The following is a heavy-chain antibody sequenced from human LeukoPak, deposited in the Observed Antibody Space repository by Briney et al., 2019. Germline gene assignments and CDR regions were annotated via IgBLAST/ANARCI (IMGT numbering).Heavy chain of an antibody. CDR2: IYYSGST. V-gene: IGHV4-39*01. D-gene: IGHD6-19*01. J-gene: IGHJ4*02. CDR1: GGSISSSSYY. CDR3: ARHDLYSSGWYLRGATFDY. Sequence: SETLSLTCTVSGGSISSSSYYWGWLRQPPGKGLEWIGSIYYSGSTYYNPSLKSRVTISVDTSKNQFSLKLSSVTAADTAVYYCARHDLYSSGWYLRGATFDYWGQGTLVTVSS.